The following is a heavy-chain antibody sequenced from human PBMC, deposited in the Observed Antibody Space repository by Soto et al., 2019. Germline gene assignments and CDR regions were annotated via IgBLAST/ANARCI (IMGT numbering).Heavy chain of an antibody. J-gene: IGHJ6*02. CDR1: GGSISSYY. Sequence: NPSETLSLTCTVSGGSISSYYWSWIRQPPGKGLEWIGYIYYSGSTNYNPSLKSRVTISVDKSKNQFSLKLSSVTAADTAVYYCAKYSKPLLDGMDVWGHGTTVTVSS. CDR3: AKYSKPLLDGMDV. CDR2: IYYSGST. D-gene: IGHD4-4*01. V-gene: IGHV4-59*01.